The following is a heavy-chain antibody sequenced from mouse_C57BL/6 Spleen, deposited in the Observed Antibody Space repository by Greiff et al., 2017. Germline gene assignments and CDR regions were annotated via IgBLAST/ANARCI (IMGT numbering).Heavy chain of an antibody. Sequence: EVQLQQSGTVLARPGASVKMSCKTSGYTFTSYWMHWVKQRPGQGLEWIGAIYPGNSDTSYNQKFKGKAKLTAVTSASTAYMELSSLTNEDSAVYYCTRSITTVVGDFDYWGQGTTLTVSS. D-gene: IGHD1-1*01. V-gene: IGHV1-5*01. CDR3: TRSITTVVGDFDY. CDR1: GYTFTSYW. J-gene: IGHJ2*01. CDR2: IYPGNSDT.